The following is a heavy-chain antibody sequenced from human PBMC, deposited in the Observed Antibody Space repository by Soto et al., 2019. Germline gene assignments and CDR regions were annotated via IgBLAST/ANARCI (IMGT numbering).Heavy chain of an antibody. Sequence: GGSLRLSCAASGFTFSSYAMSWVRQAPGKGLEWVSAISGSGGSTYYADSVKGRFTISRDNSKNTLYLQMNSLRAEDTAVYYCVKEPISLTGYFYYYGMDVWGQGTTVTVSS. CDR1: GFTFSSYA. CDR2: ISGSGGST. D-gene: IGHD3-9*01. J-gene: IGHJ6*02. V-gene: IGHV3-23*01. CDR3: VKEPISLTGYFYYYGMDV.